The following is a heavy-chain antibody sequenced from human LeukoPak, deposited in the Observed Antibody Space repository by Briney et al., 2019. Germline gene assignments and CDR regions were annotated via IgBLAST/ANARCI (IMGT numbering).Heavy chain of an antibody. CDR2: LIPILGIA. CDR3: ASSYYDSSGYYYSVDY. CDR1: GGTFSSYA. J-gene: IGHJ4*02. V-gene: IGHV1-69*04. D-gene: IGHD3-22*01. Sequence: ASVKVSCKASGGTFSSYAISWVRQAPGQGLEWMRRLIPILGIANYAQKFQGRVTITADKSTSTAYMELSSLRSEDTAVYYCASSYYDSSGYYYSVDYWGQGTLVTVSS.